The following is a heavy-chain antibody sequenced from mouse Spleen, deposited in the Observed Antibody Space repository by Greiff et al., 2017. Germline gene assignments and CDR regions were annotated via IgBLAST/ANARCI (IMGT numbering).Heavy chain of an antibody. CDR2: ILPGSGST. CDR3: ARDYGSLYYFDY. V-gene: IGHV1-9*01. D-gene: IGHD1-1*01. Sequence: QVQLQQSGAELMKPGASVKLPCKATGYTFTGYWIEWVKQRPGHGLEWIGEILPGSGSTNYNEKFKGKATFTADTSSNTAYMQLSSQTTEDSAIYYCARDYGSLYYFDYWGQGTTLTVSS. CDR1: GYTFTGYW. J-gene: IGHJ2*01.